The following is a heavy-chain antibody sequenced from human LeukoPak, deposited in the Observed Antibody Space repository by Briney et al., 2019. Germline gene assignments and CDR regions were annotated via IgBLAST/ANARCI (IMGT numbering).Heavy chain of an antibody. D-gene: IGHD3-22*01. CDR3: ARYTYYYDSSGYEYYFDY. CDR1: GGSISSYY. Sequence: KASETLSLTCTVSGGSISSYYWSWIRQPPGKGLEWIGYIYYSGSTNYNPSLKSRVTISVDTSKNQFSLKLSSVTAADTAVYYSARYTYYYDSSGYEYYFDYWGQGTLATVSS. CDR2: IYYSGST. J-gene: IGHJ4*02. V-gene: IGHV4-59*01.